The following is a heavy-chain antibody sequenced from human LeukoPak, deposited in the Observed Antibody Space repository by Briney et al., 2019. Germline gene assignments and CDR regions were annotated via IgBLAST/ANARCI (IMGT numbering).Heavy chain of an antibody. CDR3: AKDLGSYYSEYYFDY. CDR1: GFTFSSYG. J-gene: IGHJ4*02. D-gene: IGHD3-10*01. V-gene: IGHV3-30*18. Sequence: GGSLGLSCAASGFTFSSYGMHWVRQAPGKGLEWVAVISYDGSNKYYADSVKGRFTISIDNSKNTLYLQMNSLRAEDTAVYYCAKDLGSYYSEYYFDYWGQGTLVTVSS. CDR2: ISYDGSNK.